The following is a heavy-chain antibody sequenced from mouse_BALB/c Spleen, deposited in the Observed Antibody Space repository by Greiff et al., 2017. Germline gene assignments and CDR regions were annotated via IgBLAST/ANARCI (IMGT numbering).Heavy chain of an antibody. Sequence: DVMLVESGGDLVKPGGSLKLSCAASGFTFSSYGMSWVRQTPDKRLEWVATISSGGSYTYYPDSVKGRFTISRDNAKNTLYLQMSSLKSEDTAMYYCARRGGKNAMDYWGQGTSVTVSS. J-gene: IGHJ4*01. CDR2: ISSGGSYT. CDR3: ARRGGKNAMDY. D-gene: IGHD2-1*01. V-gene: IGHV5-6*02. CDR1: GFTFSSYG.